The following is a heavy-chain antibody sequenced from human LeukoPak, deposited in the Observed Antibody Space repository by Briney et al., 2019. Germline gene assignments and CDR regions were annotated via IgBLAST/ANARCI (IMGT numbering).Heavy chain of an antibody. D-gene: IGHD3-16*01. J-gene: IGHJ4*02. CDR1: GYTFTGYY. CDR2: VNPNSGGT. V-gene: IGHV1-2*02. Sequence: GASVKVSCKASGYTFTGYYIHWVRQDPGQGLEWMGWVNPNSGGTNYAQKFQGRVTMTRDTSITTAYMDLSRLRSDDTAVYYCARVGGPTPGHFFFDYWGQGTLVTVSS. CDR3: ARVGGPTPGHFFFDY.